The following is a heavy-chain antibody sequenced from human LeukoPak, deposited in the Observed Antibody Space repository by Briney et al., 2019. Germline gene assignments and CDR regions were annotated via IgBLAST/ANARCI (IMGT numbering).Heavy chain of an antibody. D-gene: IGHD6-19*01. Sequence: PSGTLYLTCAVSGGSISSGNWWSWVRQTPGKGLEWIGEIYHSGNTNYNPSLKSRVTISIDNSNVQFSLKLSSVTAADTAIYYCARRLSGWTRGFDYWGRGTLVTVSS. CDR3: ARRLSGWTRGFDY. V-gene: IGHV4-4*02. J-gene: IGHJ4*02. CDR2: IYHSGNT. CDR1: GGSISSGNW.